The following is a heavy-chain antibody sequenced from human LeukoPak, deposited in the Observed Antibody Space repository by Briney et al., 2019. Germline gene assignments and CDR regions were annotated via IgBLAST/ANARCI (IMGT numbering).Heavy chain of an antibody. J-gene: IGHJ6*03. CDR3: AAAGTGYYYYMDV. CDR1: GFTVSSNY. V-gene: IGHV3-53*01. CDR2: IYSGGST. Sequence: GGSLRLSCAASGFTVSSNYMSWVRQAPGKGLERVSVIYSGGSTYYADSVKGRFTISRDNSKNTLYLQTNSLRAEDTAVYYCAAAGTGYYYYMDVWGKGTTVTISS. D-gene: IGHD6-13*01.